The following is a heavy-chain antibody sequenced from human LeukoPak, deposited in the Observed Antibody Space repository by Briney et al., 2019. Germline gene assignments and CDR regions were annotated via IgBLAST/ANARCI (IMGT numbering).Heavy chain of an antibody. Sequence: GESLRLSCAASGFTFSSYAMTWVRQAPGEGLEWVSAISGSGGSTYYADFVKGRFAISRDNSKNTLYLQMNSLRAEDTALYYCAKLATLHTSGYYDYWGQGTLVTVSS. D-gene: IGHD3-22*01. CDR2: ISGSGGST. J-gene: IGHJ4*02. V-gene: IGHV3-23*01. CDR3: AKLATLHTSGYYDY. CDR1: GFTFSSYA.